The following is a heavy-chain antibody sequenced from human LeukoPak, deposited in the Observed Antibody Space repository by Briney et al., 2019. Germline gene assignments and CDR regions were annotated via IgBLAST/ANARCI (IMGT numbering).Heavy chain of an antibody. V-gene: IGHV1-2*02. CDR3: ARDRHVLRYFDWIIDY. D-gene: IGHD3-9*01. Sequence: GVSVKVSCKASGYTFTGYYMHWVRQAPGQGLEWMGWINPNSGGTNYAQKFQGRVTMTRDTSISTAYMELSRLRSDDTAVYYCARDRHVLRYFDWIIDYWGQGTLVTVSS. CDR1: GYTFTGYY. J-gene: IGHJ4*02. CDR2: INPNSGGT.